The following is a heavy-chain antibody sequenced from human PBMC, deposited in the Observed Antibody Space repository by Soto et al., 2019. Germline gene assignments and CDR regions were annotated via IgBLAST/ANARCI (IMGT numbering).Heavy chain of an antibody. CDR1: GFTFTTHA. D-gene: IGHD3-10*01. CDR2: FSGSGGNI. J-gene: IGHJ6*02. V-gene: IGHV3-23*01. CDR3: AKDPPWTVGPLAMDV. Sequence: GGSLRLSCVASGFTFTTHAMSWVRQSPGKGLEWVSTFSGSGGNIYYAEAVKGRLTISRDDSKNTLYLQMNSLRVEDTAVYYCAKDPPWTVGPLAMDVWGQGTTVTVSS.